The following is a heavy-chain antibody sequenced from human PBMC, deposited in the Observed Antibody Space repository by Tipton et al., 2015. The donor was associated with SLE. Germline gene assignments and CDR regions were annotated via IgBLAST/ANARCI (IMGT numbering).Heavy chain of an antibody. D-gene: IGHD3-16*02. V-gene: IGHV1-46*01. CDR3: ARGIMITFGGVIVIDAFDI. Sequence: QYGAEVKKPGASVKVSCKASGYTFTSYYMHWVRQATGQGLEWMGIINPSGGSTSYAQKFQGRVTMTRDTSTGTVYTELSSLRSEDTAVYYCARGIMITFGGVIVIDAFDIWGQGTMVTVSS. J-gene: IGHJ3*02. CDR2: INPSGGST. CDR1: GYTFTSYY.